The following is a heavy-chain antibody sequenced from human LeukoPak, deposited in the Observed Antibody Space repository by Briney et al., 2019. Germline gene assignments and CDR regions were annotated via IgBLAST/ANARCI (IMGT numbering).Heavy chain of an antibody. CDR3: ATAGPRELLPRPFDY. J-gene: IGHJ4*02. CDR1: GYTLTELS. V-gene: IGHV1-24*01. Sequence: ASVKVSCKVSGYTLTELSMHWVRQAPGKGLEGMGGFDPEDGETIYAQKFQGRVTMTEDTSTDTAYMELSSLRSEATAVYYCATAGPRELLPRPFDYWGQGTLVTVSS. CDR2: FDPEDGET. D-gene: IGHD3-10*01.